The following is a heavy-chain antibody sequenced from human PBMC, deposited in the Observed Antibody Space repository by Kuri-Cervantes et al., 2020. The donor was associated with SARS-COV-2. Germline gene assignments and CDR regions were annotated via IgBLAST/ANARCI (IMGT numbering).Heavy chain of an antibody. Sequence: ASVKVSCKASGYTFTSYGISWVRQAPGQGLEWMGWISAYNGNTNYAQKLQGRVTMTTDTSTSTAYMELSSLRSEDTAVYYCARVEVGYSSSPRGAEYYFDYWGQGTLVTVSS. D-gene: IGHD6-6*01. CDR1: GYTFTSYG. V-gene: IGHV1-18*01. J-gene: IGHJ4*02. CDR2: ISAYNGNT. CDR3: ARVEVGYSSSPRGAEYYFDY.